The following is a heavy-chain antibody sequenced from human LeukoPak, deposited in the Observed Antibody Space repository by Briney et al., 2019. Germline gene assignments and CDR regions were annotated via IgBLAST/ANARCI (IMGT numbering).Heavy chain of an antibody. Sequence: PSETLSLTCTVSGGSISSYYWSWIRQPPGKGLEWIGYIYYSGSTNYNPFLKSRVAISVDTSKNQFSLKLSSVTAADTAVYYCARVGASVWHAFDIWGQGTMVTVSS. CDR3: ARVGASVWHAFDI. V-gene: IGHV4-59*01. J-gene: IGHJ3*02. D-gene: IGHD3-16*01. CDR2: IYYSGST. CDR1: GGSISSYY.